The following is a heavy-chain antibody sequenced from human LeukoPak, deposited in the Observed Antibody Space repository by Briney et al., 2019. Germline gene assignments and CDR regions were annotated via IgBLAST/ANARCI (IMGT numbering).Heavy chain of an antibody. V-gene: IGHV4-31*03. J-gene: IGHJ3*02. CDR2: IYYSGST. Sequence: PSETLSLTCTVSGGSISSGGYYWSWIRQHPGKGLEWIGYIYYSGSTYYNPSLKSRVTISVDTSKNQFSLKLSSVTAADTAVYYCARDGRYYDSSGYYYHAVPFDIWGQGTMVTVSS. CDR1: GGSISSGGYY. CDR3: ARDGRYYDSSGYYYHAVPFDI. D-gene: IGHD3-22*01.